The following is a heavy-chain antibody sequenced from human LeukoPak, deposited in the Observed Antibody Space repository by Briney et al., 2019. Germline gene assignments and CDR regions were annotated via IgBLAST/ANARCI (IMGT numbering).Heavy chain of an antibody. D-gene: IGHD3-22*01. J-gene: IGHJ4*02. CDR3: ASLVDYYDSSGYYLDY. Sequence: SETLSLTCAVYGGSFSGYYWSWIRQPPGKGLEWIGEINHSGSTNYNPSLKSRVTISVDTSKNQFSLKLSSVTAADTAVYYCASLVDYYDSSGYYLDYWGQGTLVTVSP. CDR2: INHSGST. CDR1: GGSFSGYY. V-gene: IGHV4-34*01.